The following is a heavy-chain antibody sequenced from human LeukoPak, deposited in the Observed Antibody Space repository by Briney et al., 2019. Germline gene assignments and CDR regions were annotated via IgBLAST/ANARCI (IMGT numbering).Heavy chain of an antibody. J-gene: IGHJ4*02. CDR1: GFTFSSYA. CDR2: ISYDGSNK. Sequence: GRSLRLSCAASGFTFSSYAMHWVRQAPGKGLEWVAVISYDGSNKYYADSVKGRFTISRDNSKNTLYLQMNSLRAEDTAVYYCATEESDYWGQGTLVTVSS. CDR3: ATEESDY. V-gene: IGHV3-30-3*01.